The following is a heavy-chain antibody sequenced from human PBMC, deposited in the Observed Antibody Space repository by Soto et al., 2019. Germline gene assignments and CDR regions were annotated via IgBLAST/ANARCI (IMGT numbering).Heavy chain of an antibody. J-gene: IGHJ6*02. CDR2: IDPSDSYT. CDR1: GYSFTSYW. CDR3: GRLDGTNVWGVYISSDYYDGMDV. D-gene: IGHD3-10*02. V-gene: IGHV5-10-1*01. Sequence: GESLKISCKGSGYSFTSYWISWVRQMPGKGLEWMGRIDPSDSYTNYSPSFQGHVTISADKSISTAYLQWSSLKASDTAMYYCGRLDGTNVWGVYISSDYYDGMDVWGPGTTVTVSS.